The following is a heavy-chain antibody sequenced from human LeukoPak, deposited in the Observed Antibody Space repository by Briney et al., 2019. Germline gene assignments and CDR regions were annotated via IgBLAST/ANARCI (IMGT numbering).Heavy chain of an antibody. V-gene: IGHV3-15*01. D-gene: IGHD4-11*01. CDR1: GFTFSGSA. CDR2: SKSKTDGGTT. CDR3: IHLTKPDD. Sequence: GGSLRLSCAPSGFTFSGSAMHGVRAASEGGGEWIGRSKSKTDGGTTEDASPVKGRFTISRDYSQTTLYIQMNRLKTEDTAVYYCIHLTKPDDWGQGTPVTVSS. J-gene: IGHJ4*03.